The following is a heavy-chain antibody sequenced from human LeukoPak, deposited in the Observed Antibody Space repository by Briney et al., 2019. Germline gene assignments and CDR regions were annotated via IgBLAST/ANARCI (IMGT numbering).Heavy chain of an antibody. CDR2: ISTSGGST. J-gene: IGHJ4*02. Sequence: GGSLRLSCAASGFTFSNCAMSWVRQAPGEGLEWVSAISTSGGSTYYADSVKGRFTISRDNSKNTLYLQMNSLRAEDTAVYYCAKDLIYGSGFGELLFDDWGQGTLVTVSS. V-gene: IGHV3-23*01. CDR3: AKDLIYGSGFGELLFDD. D-gene: IGHD3-10*01. CDR1: GFTFSNCA.